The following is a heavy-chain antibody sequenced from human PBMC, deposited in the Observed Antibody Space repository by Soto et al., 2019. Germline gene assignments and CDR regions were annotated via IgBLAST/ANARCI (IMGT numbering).Heavy chain of an antibody. CDR2: ISSSGSYI. V-gene: IGHV3-21*01. CDR3: ARDRVLGGGGGAIDY. Sequence: EVQLVESGGGLVKPGGSLRLSCAASGFTFSTYALNWVRQAPGKGLEWVSSISSSGSYIDYVDSVKGRFTIARDNAKRTMYQQMSSLRAEDPAVYYCARDRVLGGGGGAIDYWGQATVDNVSS. D-gene: IGHD1-26*01. CDR1: GFTFSTYA. J-gene: IGHJ4*02.